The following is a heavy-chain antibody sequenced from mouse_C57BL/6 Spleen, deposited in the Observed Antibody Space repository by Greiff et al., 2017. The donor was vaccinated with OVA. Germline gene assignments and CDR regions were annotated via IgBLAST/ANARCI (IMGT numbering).Heavy chain of an antibody. CDR1: GYTFTDYE. CDR3: TKYYDYDFAMDY. D-gene: IGHD2-4*01. Sequence: QVQLKQSGAELVRPGASVTLSCKASGYTFTDYEMHWVKPTPVHGLEWIGAIDPETGGTAYNQKFKGKAILTADKSSSTAYMELRSLTSEDSAVYYCTKYYDYDFAMDYWGQGTSVTVSA. V-gene: IGHV1-15*01. J-gene: IGHJ4*01. CDR2: IDPETGGT.